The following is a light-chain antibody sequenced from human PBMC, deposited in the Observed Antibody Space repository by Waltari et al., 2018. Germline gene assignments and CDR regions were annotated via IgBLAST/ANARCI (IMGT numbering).Light chain of an antibody. CDR3: CSYAGSSTFVV. V-gene: IGLV2-23*03. Sequence: QSALTQPASVSGSPGQSIIISCTGTSSDVGSYNLVSWYQQHPGKAPKRMIYEGSKRPSGVSNRFSGSKSGNTASLTISGLQAEDEADYYCCSYAGSSTFVVFGGGTKLTVL. CDR2: EGS. CDR1: SSDVGSYNL. J-gene: IGLJ2*01.